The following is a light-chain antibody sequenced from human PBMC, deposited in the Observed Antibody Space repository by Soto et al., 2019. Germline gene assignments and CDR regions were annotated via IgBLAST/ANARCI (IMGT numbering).Light chain of an antibody. V-gene: IGKV1-5*01. CDR1: QSISSW. CDR2: DAS. Sequence: DSPMTQSPSTLTASVGDRVTITCRASQSISSWLAWYQQKPGKAPKLLIYDASSLESGVPSRFSGSRSGTEFTLTISSLQPDDFATYYCQQYNSYSWPFGQGTKVDI. J-gene: IGKJ1*01. CDR3: QQYNSYSWP.